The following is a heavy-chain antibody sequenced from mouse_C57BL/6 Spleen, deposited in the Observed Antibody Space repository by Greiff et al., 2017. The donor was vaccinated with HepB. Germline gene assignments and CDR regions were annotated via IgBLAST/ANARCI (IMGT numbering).Heavy chain of an antibody. CDR3: ARFYRDYFDY. V-gene: IGHV1-18*01. CDR2: INPNNGGT. D-gene: IGHD2-1*01. J-gene: IGHJ2*01. CDR1: GYTFTDYN. Sequence: VHVKQSGPELVKPGASVKIPCKASGYTFTDYNMDWVKQSHGKSLEWIGDINPNNGGTIYNQKFKGKATLTVDKSSSTAYMELRSLTSEDTAVYYCARFYRDYFDYWGQGTTLTVSS.